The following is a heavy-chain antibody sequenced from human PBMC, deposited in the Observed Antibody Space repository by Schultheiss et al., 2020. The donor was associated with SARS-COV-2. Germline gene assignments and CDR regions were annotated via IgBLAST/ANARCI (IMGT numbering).Heavy chain of an antibody. Sequence: GGSLRLSCAASGFTVSSNYMSWVRQAPGKGLEWVSVIYSGGSTYYADSVKGRFTISRDNSKNTLYLQMNSLRAEDTAVYYCARVLLWEGWFDPWGQGTLVTVSS. CDR3: ARVLLWEGWFDP. CDR1: GFTVSSNY. D-gene: IGHD3-10*01. V-gene: IGHV3-53*01. J-gene: IGHJ5*02. CDR2: IYSGGST.